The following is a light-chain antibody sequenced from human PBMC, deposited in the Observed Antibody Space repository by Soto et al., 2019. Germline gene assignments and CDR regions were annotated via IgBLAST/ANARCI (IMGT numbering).Light chain of an antibody. J-gene: IGKJ1*01. Sequence: DIQMTQSPSTLSASVGDRVTITCRASQSINSWLAWYQQKPGKAPKLLIYDASSLESGVPSRFSGSGSATEFTLTISSLQPDYFATYYCQQYNSYSAWTFGQGTKVEIK. V-gene: IGKV1-5*01. CDR1: QSINSW. CDR3: QQYNSYSAWT. CDR2: DAS.